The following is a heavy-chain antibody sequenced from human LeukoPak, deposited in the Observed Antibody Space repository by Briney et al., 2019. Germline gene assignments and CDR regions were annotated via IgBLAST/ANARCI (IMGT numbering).Heavy chain of an antibody. D-gene: IGHD3-10*01. J-gene: IGHJ5*02. Sequence: SETLCLTCTDSGDSTITGGFFRSWIRQPAGKGLEWIGRIYAGGKTNYNPSLRSRVTISVDTSRNQFSLKLNSVNAEARAVYYCARMDYYGSATYHSWIDAWGQGTLVTVSS. CDR3: ARMDYYGSATYHSWIDA. CDR2: IYAGGKT. CDR1: GDSTITGGFF. V-gene: IGHV4-61*02.